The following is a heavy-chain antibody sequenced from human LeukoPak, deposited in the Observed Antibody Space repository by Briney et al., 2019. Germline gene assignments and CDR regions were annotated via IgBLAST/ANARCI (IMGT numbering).Heavy chain of an antibody. CDR1: GYTFSSFW. D-gene: IGHD2-15*01. Sequence: GESLKISCLGSGYTFSSFWIGWVRHIPAKGLEWMGRIDPSDSYTNYSPSFQGHVTISADKSISTAYLQWSSLKASDTAMYYCARHAMDCSGGSCYFVYFDYWGQGTLVTVSS. CDR2: IDPSDSYT. CDR3: ARHAMDCSGGSCYFVYFDY. J-gene: IGHJ4*02. V-gene: IGHV5-10-1*01.